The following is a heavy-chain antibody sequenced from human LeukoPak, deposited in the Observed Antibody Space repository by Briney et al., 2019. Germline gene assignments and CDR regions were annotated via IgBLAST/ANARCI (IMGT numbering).Heavy chain of an antibody. J-gene: IGHJ4*02. Sequence: PSETLSLTCTVSGGSISSSSYYWGWIRQPPGKGLEWIGSIYYSGSTYYNPSLKSRVTISVDTSKNQFSLKLSSVTAADTAVYYCAREEGSYYFDYWGQGTLVTVSS. CDR2: IYYSGST. CDR3: AREEGSYYFDY. V-gene: IGHV4-39*07. CDR1: GGSISSSSYY.